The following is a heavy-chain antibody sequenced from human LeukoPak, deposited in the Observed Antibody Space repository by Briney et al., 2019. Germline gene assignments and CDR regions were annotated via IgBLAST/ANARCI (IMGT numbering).Heavy chain of an antibody. CDR3: AKTLHFYDSTGYILGAFDI. Sequence: GGSLRLSCAASGFTFSRYDMHWVRQSTGNGLEWVSGIGTAGETFYLGSVKGRFTISRENGKNSLYLQMNSLRVGDTAVYYCAKTLHFYDSTGYILGAFDIWGQGTMVAVSS. V-gene: IGHV3-13*01. CDR2: IGTAGET. J-gene: IGHJ3*02. D-gene: IGHD3-22*01. CDR1: GFTFSRYD.